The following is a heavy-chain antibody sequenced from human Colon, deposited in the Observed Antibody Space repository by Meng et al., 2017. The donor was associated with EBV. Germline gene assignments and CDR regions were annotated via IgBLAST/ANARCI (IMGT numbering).Heavy chain of an antibody. J-gene: IGHJ4*02. CDR1: GSSVSSGSYY. Sequence: LRGSGPGLVQPSETLSLTCTVSGSSVSSGSYYGSWIRQPPGKGLEWIGYIYYSGSTNYNPSLQSRVTISVDMSKNQFSLKLSSVTAADTAVYYCARSVYSSGWYGAYYFDYWGQGTLVTVSS. D-gene: IGHD6-19*01. CDR3: ARSVYSSGWYGAYYFDY. V-gene: IGHV4-61*01. CDR2: IYYSGST.